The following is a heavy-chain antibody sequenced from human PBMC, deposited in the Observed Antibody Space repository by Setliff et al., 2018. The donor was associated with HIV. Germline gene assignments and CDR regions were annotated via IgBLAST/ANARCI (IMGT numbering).Heavy chain of an antibody. CDR3: ATSQGSYYYDSSGFPIGVDY. CDR2: ISGSGGRT. Sequence: GGSLRLSCAASGFTFNNYAMSWVRQAPGKGLEWVSDISGSGGRTYYADSVKGRFTISRDSSKNTLFLQMNSLRAEDTAVYYCATSQGSYYYDSSGFPIGVDYWGQGTLVTVSS. CDR1: GFTFNNYA. D-gene: IGHD3-22*01. J-gene: IGHJ4*02. V-gene: IGHV3-23*01.